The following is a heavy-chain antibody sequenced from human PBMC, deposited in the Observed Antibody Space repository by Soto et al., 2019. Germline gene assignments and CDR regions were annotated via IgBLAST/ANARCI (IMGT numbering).Heavy chain of an antibody. V-gene: IGHV2-5*02. D-gene: IGHD2-21*02. CDR3: VQSRCGGDCLRSYPSNYYYGVDV. Sequence: QITLKESGPTLVKPTQTLTLTCTFSGFSLRTSGVGVGWIRQPPGKTLEWLALIYRDSDKRYSPSLRSRLTITKDTSENQGVLTMTNIDPVDTAKYDCVQSRCGGDCLRSYPSNYYYGVDVWGQGTTVTVSS. CDR2: IYRDSDK. J-gene: IGHJ6*02. CDR1: GFSLRTSGVG.